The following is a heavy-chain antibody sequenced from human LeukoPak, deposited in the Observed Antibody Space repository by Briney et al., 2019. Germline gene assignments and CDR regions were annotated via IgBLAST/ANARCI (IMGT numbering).Heavy chain of an antibody. V-gene: IGHV3-48*01. CDR2: INSNGAVI. CDR3: ARDPDGDYDFDY. J-gene: IGHJ4*02. Sequence: GGSLRLSCAASGFSFSDYGMNWVRRAPGKGLEWLSHINSNGAVISYADSVKGRFTISRDTPKSSLYLQMSSLKIEDTAIYFCARDPDGDYDFDYWGQGTLVTVSS. D-gene: IGHD4-17*01. CDR1: GFSFSDYG.